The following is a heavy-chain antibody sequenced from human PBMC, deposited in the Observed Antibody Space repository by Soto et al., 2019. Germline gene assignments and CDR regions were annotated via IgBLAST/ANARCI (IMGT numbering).Heavy chain of an antibody. CDR1: GFTFSSYA. CDR3: ARSIAARRGYYYYYGMDV. V-gene: IGHV3-30-3*01. Sequence: GGSLRLSCAASGFTFSSYAMHWVRQAPGKGLEWVAVISYDGSNKYYADSVKGRFTISRDNSKNTLYLQMNSLRAEDTAVYYCARSIAARRGYYYYYGMDVWGQGTRSPSP. CDR2: ISYDGSNK. J-gene: IGHJ6*02. D-gene: IGHD6-6*01.